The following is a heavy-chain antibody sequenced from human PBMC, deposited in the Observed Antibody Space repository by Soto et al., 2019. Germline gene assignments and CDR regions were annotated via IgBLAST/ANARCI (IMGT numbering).Heavy chain of an antibody. CDR3: ARGNIVVVPAATVTTDWFDP. CDR1: GFTFSSYA. J-gene: IGHJ5*02. D-gene: IGHD2-2*01. CDR2: ISYDGSNK. Sequence: GGSLRLSCAASGFTFSSYAMHWVRQAPGKGLEWVAVISYDGSNKYYADSVKGRFTISRDNSKNTLYLQMNSLRAEDTAVYYCARGNIVVVPAATVTTDWFDPWGQGTLVTVSS. V-gene: IGHV3-30*04.